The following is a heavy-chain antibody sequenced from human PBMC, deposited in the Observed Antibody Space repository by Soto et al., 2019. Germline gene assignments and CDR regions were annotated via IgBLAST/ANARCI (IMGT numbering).Heavy chain of an antibody. J-gene: IGHJ5*02. CDR2: ISGSGGST. D-gene: IGHD6-19*01. Sequence: GGSLRLSCAASGFTFSSYAMSWVRQAPGKGLEWVSAISGSGGSTYYADSVKGRFTISRDNSKNTLYLQMNSLRAEDTAVYYCAKDYPDNSSGWYGVDWFDPWGQGTLVTVSS. CDR3: AKDYPDNSSGWYGVDWFDP. CDR1: GFTFSSYA. V-gene: IGHV3-23*01.